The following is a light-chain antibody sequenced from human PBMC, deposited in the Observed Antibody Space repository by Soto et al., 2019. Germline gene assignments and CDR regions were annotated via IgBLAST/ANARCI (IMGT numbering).Light chain of an antibody. J-gene: IGKJ4*01. CDR2: GTS. V-gene: IGKV3-20*01. CDR1: QRVSTSY. Sequence: EIVVTQSPGTLSLSPGERATLSCRASQRVSTSYLAWYQQKPGQAPRLLIYGTSNRATGIPDRFSGSGSGTDFRLTISRLEPEDFAVYYCHQYGASPFTFGGGTKVEIK. CDR3: HQYGASPFT.